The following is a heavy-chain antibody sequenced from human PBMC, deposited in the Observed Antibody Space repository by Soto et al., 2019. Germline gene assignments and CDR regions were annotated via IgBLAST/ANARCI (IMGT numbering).Heavy chain of an antibody. D-gene: IGHD3-10*01. J-gene: IGHJ5*02. CDR3: AQRLPHYGLGRERGTWFDP. CDR1: GFSLSTTGVG. V-gene: IGHV2-5*02. CDR2: LYWDDDK. Sequence: QITLKESGPTLVRPTQTVTLTCTFSGFSLSTTGVGVGWIRQPPGKALEWLALLYWDDDKRYSPSLKSRLTITKDNSKNEVILTMTNMDPVDTARYYCAQRLPHYGLGRERGTWFDPWGQGALVIVSS.